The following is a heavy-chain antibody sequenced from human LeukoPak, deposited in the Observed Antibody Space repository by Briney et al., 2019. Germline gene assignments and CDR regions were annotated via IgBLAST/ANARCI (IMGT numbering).Heavy chain of an antibody. CDR2: ISSSGHST. J-gene: IGHJ4*02. CDR1: GFTFSSYA. Sequence: GGSLRLSCAASGFTFSSYAMSWVRQAPGKGLEWVSVISSSGHSTHFADSVKGRFTISRDNSKNTVYLQMNSLRAEDTAVYYCANEGPNFDYWGQGTLVTVSS. CDR3: ANEGPNFDY. D-gene: IGHD2-8*01. V-gene: IGHV3-23*01.